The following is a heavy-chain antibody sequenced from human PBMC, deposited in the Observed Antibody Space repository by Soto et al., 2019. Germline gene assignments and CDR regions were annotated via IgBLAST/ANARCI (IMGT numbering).Heavy chain of an antibody. Sequence: ASVKVSCKASGYTFTSYGISWVRQAPGQGLEWMGIINPSGGSTSYAQKFQGRVTMTRDTSTSTVYMELSSLRSEDTAVYYCARGYSGYEIGGYWGQGTLVTVS. D-gene: IGHD5-12*01. V-gene: IGHV1-46*03. J-gene: IGHJ4*02. CDR2: INPSGGST. CDR3: ARGYSGYEIGGY. CDR1: GYTFTSYG.